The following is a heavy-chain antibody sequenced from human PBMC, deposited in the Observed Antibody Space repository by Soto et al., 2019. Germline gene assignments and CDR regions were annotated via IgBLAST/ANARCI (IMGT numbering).Heavy chain of an antibody. CDR2: FDPEDGET. D-gene: IGHD2-8*01. CDR3: ATDLYGVCPA. Sequence: GASVKVSCKASGYTFTSYGISWVRQAPGQGLEWMGGFDPEDGETIYAQKFQGRVTMTEDTSTDTAYMELSSLRSEDTAVYYCATDLYGVCPAWGQGTLVTVSS. CDR1: GYTFTSYG. V-gene: IGHV1-24*01. J-gene: IGHJ4*02.